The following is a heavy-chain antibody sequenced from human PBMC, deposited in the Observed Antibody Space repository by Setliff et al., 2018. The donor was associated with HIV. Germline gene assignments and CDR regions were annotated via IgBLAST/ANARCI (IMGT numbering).Heavy chain of an antibody. CDR3: ARGEMATMESDDAFDL. CDR2: IIPLYGTS. Sequence: ASVKVSCKASGDTFSNSAIYWVRQAPGQGLEWMGGIIPLYGTSKYAQKFQGRVAISADESTNTVYMALSRLTSDDLAVYYCARGEMATMESDDAFDLWGQGTMVTVS. D-gene: IGHD5-12*01. V-gene: IGHV1-69*13. J-gene: IGHJ3*01. CDR1: GDTFSNSA.